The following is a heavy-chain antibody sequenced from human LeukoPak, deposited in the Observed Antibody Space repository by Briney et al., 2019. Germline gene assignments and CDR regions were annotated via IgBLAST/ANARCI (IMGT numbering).Heavy chain of an antibody. CDR1: GFTFSTYW. J-gene: IGHJ4*02. V-gene: IGHV3-74*01. CDR3: ARGSVEWLDY. CDR2: IKSDGSDT. D-gene: IGHD3-3*01. Sequence: GGSLRLSCAASGFTFSTYWMHWVRQAPGEGLVWVSRIKSDGSDTSYADSVKGRFTISRDNAKNTLYLQMNSLRAEDTAVYYCARGSVEWLDYWGQGTLVTVSS.